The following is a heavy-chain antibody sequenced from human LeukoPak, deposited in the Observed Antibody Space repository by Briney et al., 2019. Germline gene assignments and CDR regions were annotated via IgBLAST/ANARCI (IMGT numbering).Heavy chain of an antibody. V-gene: IGHV3-23*01. CDR1: GFTFSSYA. CDR2: ISGSGGST. D-gene: IGHD1-1*01. Sequence: PGGSLRLSCAASGFTFSSYAMSWVRQAPGKGLEWVSAISGSGGSTYYADSVKGRFTISRDNSKNTLYLQMNSLRAEDTAVYHCAKGLNWNGLGADYWGQGTLVTVSS. J-gene: IGHJ4*02. CDR3: AKGLNWNGLGADY.